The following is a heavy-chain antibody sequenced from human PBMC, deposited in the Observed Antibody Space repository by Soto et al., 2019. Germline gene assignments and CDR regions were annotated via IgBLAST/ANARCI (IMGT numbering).Heavy chain of an antibody. V-gene: IGHV3-48*01. CDR3: ARGNSGYGSPPFDY. D-gene: IGHD5-12*01. J-gene: IGHJ4*02. CDR1: GFTFSSYS. CDR2: ISSSSSTI. Sequence: GGSLRLSCAASGFTFSSYSMNWVRQAPGKGLEWVSYISSSSSTIYYADSVKGRFTISRDNAKNSLYLQMNSLRAEDTAVYYCARGNSGYGSPPFDYWGQGTLVTVSS.